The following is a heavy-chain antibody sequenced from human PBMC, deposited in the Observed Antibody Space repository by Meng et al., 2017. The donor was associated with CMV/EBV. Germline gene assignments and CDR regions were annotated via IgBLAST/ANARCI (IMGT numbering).Heavy chain of an antibody. J-gene: IGHJ4*02. V-gene: IGHV3-21*01. CDR3: ARYEGRRSFDY. CDR1: GFTFSSYS. CDR2: ISSSSSYI. D-gene: IGHD2-8*01. Sequence: GASLKISCAASGFTFSSYSMNWVRQAPGKGLEWVSTISSSSSYIYSADSVKGRFTISRDNAKNSLYLQMNSLRAEDTAVYYCARYEGRRSFDYWGQGTLVTVSS.